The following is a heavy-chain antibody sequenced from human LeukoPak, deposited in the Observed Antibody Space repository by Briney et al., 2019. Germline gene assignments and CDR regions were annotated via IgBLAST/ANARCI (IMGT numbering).Heavy chain of an antibody. CDR3: ARDPAVLWFGELLPNWFDP. V-gene: IGHV7-4-1*02. J-gene: IGHJ5*02. D-gene: IGHD3-10*01. Sequence: ASVKVSCTASGYTFTSYAMNWVRQAPGQGLEWMGWINTNTGNPTYAQGFTGRFVLSLDTSVSTAYLQISSLKAEDTAVYYCARDPAVLWFGELLPNWFDPWGRGTLVTVSS. CDR1: GYTFTSYA. CDR2: INTNTGNP.